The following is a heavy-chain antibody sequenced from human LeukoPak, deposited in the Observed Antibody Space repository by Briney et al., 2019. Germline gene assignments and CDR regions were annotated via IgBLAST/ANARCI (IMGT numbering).Heavy chain of an antibody. V-gene: IGHV3-23*01. J-gene: IGHJ4*02. CDR3: VRAVDSNSYYWDH. Sequence: GGSLRLSCAVSGFTFRDAAMAWVRPAPGKGLEWVSLISSSGNNAYYADSVKGRFTTSRDNSKNTLSLQMNSLRAEDTAVYYCVRAVDSNSYYWDHWGQGTLVTVSS. D-gene: IGHD6-13*01. CDR2: ISSSGNNA. CDR1: GFTFRDAA.